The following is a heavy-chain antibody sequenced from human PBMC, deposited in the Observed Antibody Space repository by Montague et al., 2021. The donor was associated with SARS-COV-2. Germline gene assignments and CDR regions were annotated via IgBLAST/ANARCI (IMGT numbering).Heavy chain of an antibody. CDR3: ARTSASSDY. Sequence: CAISGDSVARDKARWKWNRQTSARGLECQVRSHYRSKWNNDYAVSVKSRITINPDTSKNQISLQLNSVTPEDTAVYYCARTSASSDYWGQGTLVTVSS. CDR1: GDSVARDKAR. D-gene: IGHD1-26*01. V-gene: IGHV6-1*01. J-gene: IGHJ4*02. CDR2: SHYRSKWNN.